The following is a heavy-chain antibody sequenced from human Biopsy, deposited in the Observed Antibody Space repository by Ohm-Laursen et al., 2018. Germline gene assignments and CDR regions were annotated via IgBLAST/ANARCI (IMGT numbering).Heavy chain of an antibody. V-gene: IGHV1-8*01. CDR1: GSTFTTYD. CDR3: ARGGSFLPSEYFHH. CDR2: MNPNTGNT. Sequence: GASVSASRTVSGSTFTTYDINWARQATGQGLEWMGWMNPNTGNTGFAQKFQGRITMTRNTSISTAYMELRSLRSDDTAVYYCARGGSFLPSEYFHHWGQGTLVTVSS. J-gene: IGHJ1*01. D-gene: IGHD3-10*01.